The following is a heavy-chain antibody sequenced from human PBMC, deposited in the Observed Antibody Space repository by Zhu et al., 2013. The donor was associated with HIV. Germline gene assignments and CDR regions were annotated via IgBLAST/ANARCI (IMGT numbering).Heavy chain of an antibody. V-gene: IGHV4-38-2*01. J-gene: IGHJ4*02. Sequence: QVQLQESGPGMVKPSEILSLTCGVSGYSISSGYYWGWIRQPPGQGLEWIGSSSHSGGTNYNPSLKSRVTISVDTSKNQFSLKLSSVTAADTAVYYCARLSPMVRGVIGAYYFDYWGQGTLVTVSS. CDR1: GYSISSGYY. CDR2: SSHSGGT. CDR3: ARLSPMVRGVIGAYYFDY. D-gene: IGHD3-10*01.